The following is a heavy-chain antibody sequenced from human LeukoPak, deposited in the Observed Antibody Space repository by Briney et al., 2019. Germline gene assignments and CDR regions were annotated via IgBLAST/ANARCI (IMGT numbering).Heavy chain of an antibody. CDR1: GFTFSSYS. Sequence: GGSLRLSCAASGFTFSSYSMNWVRQAPGKGLEWVSYISSSGSTIYYADSVKGRFTISRDNSKNTLYLQMNSLRAEDTAVYYCARQGIYGSGAYYYYYMDVWGKGTTVTVSS. D-gene: IGHD3-10*01. CDR3: ARQGIYGSGAYYYYYMDV. V-gene: IGHV3-48*01. J-gene: IGHJ6*03. CDR2: ISSSGSTI.